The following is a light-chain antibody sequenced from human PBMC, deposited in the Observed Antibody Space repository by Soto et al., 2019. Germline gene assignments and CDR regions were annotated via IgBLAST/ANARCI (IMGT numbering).Light chain of an antibody. V-gene: IGKV3-20*01. J-gene: IGKJ1*01. CDR1: QSVSNYY. CDR3: QQYGSSGT. CDR2: GAS. Sequence: EIVLTHSTSTLSLSPGERATLSCRASQSVSNYYLAWYQQKPGQAPRLLIYGASNRATGIPDRFSGSGSGTDFTLTISRLEPEDFAVYYCQQYGSSGTFGQGTKVDI.